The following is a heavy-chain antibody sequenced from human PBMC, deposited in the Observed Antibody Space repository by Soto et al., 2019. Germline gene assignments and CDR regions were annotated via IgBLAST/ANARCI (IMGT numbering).Heavy chain of an antibody. Sequence: QITLKESVPTLGKPTQTLTLTCTFSGFSLRTRGVGVGWIRQPPGKALEWLELIYWDDDEGYSPSLKSRLTITKDTYKNQVVLTMTNIDPVDTATYYCAHRPRGYSYHVDYWGQGTLVTVSS. CDR3: AHRPRGYSYHVDY. CDR1: GFSLRTRGVG. V-gene: IGHV2-5*02. CDR2: IYWDDDE. J-gene: IGHJ4*02. D-gene: IGHD5-18*01.